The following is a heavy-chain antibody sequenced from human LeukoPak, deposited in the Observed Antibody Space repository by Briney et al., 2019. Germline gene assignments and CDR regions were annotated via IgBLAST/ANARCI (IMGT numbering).Heavy chain of an antibody. V-gene: IGHV3-43*01. CDR1: GFTFDDYS. J-gene: IGHJ4*02. CDR3: AKGPNFGSWRALDY. CDR2: ISWDGGST. D-gene: IGHD3-10*01. Sequence: PGGSLRLSCAASGFTFDDYSMHWVRQGPGKGLEWVSIISWDGGSTSYADSVKGRFTISRDKPRNTLYLQLNSLRVDDTAVYYCAKGPNFGSWRALDYWGQGSLVTVSS.